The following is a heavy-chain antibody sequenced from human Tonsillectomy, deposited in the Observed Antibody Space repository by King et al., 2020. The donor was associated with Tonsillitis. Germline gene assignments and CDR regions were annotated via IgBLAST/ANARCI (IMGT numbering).Heavy chain of an antibody. CDR3: ARDSPYSETSGTFEY. V-gene: IGHV1-18*01. CDR2: ISAYNGNT. Sequence: VQLVQSGAEVKKPGASVKVSCKASGYTFTRYGISWVRQAPGQGLEWMGWISAYNGNTNYAQKFQGRVSTTTDTSTSTAYMELRSLRSDDTAVYYCARDSPYSETSGTFEYWGQGALVTVSS. D-gene: IGHD3-22*01. J-gene: IGHJ4*02. CDR1: GYTFTRYG.